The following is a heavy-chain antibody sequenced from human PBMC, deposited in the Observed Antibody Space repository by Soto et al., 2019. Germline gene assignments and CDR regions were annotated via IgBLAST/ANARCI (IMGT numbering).Heavy chain of an antibody. J-gene: IGHJ4*02. CDR1: GYSFTIYR. CDR3: ARLYYENHFPY. D-gene: IGHD3-22*01. CDR2: IDPSDSYT. V-gene: IGHV5-10-1*01. Sequence: GESLKISGKGSGYSFTIYRISWVRQMPGKGLEWMGCIDPSDSYTNYSPSFQGHVTISADKSISTAYLQWSSLKASDTAMYYCARLYYENHFPYWGQGTLVTVSS.